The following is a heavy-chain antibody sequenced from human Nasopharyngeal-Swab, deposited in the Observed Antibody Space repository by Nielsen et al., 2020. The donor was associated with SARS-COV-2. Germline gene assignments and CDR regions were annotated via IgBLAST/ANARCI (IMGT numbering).Heavy chain of an antibody. J-gene: IGHJ5*02. CDR3: ARTLKGDYDFWSGYSWWFDP. D-gene: IGHD3-3*01. CDR2: IYYSGST. CDR1: GGTISSYY. Sequence: SETLSLTCTVSGGTISSYYWSWIRQPPGKGLEWIGYIYYSGSTNYNPSLKSRVTISVDTSKNQFSLKLSSVTAVDTAVYYCARTLKGDYDFWSGYSWWFDPWGQGTLVTVSS. V-gene: IGHV4-59*01.